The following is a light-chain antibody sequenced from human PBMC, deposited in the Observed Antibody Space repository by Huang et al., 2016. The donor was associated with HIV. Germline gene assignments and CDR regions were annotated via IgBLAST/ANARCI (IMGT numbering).Light chain of an antibody. CDR3: QQRSNWPPLT. CDR1: QSVSSS. V-gene: IGKV3-11*01. Sequence: EIVLTQSPATLSLSPGDKATLSCRASQSVSSSLAWYQQKPGQAPRLLIYDASHRAAGIPARFSGSGSGTDFTLTISSLEPEDCALYYCQQRSNWPPLTFGGGTKVEIK. CDR2: DAS. J-gene: IGKJ4*01.